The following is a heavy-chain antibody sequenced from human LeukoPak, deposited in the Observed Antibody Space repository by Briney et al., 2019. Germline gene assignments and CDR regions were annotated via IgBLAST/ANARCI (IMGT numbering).Heavy chain of an antibody. V-gene: IGHV3-53*01. D-gene: IGHD3-22*01. CDR1: GFTVDSNY. J-gene: IGHJ4*02. CDR2: IYTGGNT. CDR3: ARGDDSGYYDYFDY. Sequence: GGSLRLSCAASGFTVDSNYLSWVRQAPGKGLEWVSTIYTGGNTYYAASVKGRFTISRDFSKNTVFLHMNSLRAEDTAMYYCARGDDSGYYDYFDYWGQGTLVTVSS.